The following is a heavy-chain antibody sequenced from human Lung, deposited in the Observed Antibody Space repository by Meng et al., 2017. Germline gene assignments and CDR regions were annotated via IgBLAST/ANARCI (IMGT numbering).Heavy chain of an antibody. J-gene: IGHJ4*02. CDR1: GFTFDEYA. V-gene: IGHV3-9*01. D-gene: IGHD6-13*01. CDR3: AKTLAAGGDY. CDR2: ISWNSGSV. Sequence: GGSLRLSCPASGFTFDEYAMHWVRQAPGKGLEWGSIISWNSGSVNYPNSMKGRFTISRDKAKNSLYLQMNSLKAEDTALYYCAKTLAAGGDYWGQGTLVTVSS.